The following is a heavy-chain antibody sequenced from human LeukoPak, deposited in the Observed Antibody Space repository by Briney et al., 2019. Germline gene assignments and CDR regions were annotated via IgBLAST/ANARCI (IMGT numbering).Heavy chain of an antibody. CDR3: ARRDYYGSGSYSYAFDI. J-gene: IGHJ3*02. CDR2: IYPGDSDA. V-gene: IGHV5-51*01. Sequence: GESLKISCKGSGYSFTSYWIGWVRQMPGKGLKWMGIIYPGDSDARYSPSFQGQVTISADKSISTAYLQWSSLKASDTAMYYCARRDYYGSGSYSYAFDIWGQGTMVTVSS. CDR1: GYSFTSYW. D-gene: IGHD3-10*01.